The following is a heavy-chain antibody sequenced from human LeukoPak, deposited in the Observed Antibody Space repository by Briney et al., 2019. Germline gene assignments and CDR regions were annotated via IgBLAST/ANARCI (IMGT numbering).Heavy chain of an antibody. CDR1: GGSISSYY. CDR2: IYPSGST. V-gene: IGHV4-4*07. Sequence: KASETLSLTCTVSGGSISSYYWTWIRQPAGKGLEWIGRIYPSGSTNYNPSLKRRVTMSVDTSKNQFSLKLSSVTAADTAVYYCARENSGSYREFDYWGQGTLVTVSS. D-gene: IGHD1-26*01. CDR3: ARENSGSYREFDY. J-gene: IGHJ4*02.